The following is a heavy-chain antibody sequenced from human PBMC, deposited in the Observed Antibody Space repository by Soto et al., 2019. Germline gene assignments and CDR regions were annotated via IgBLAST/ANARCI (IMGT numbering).Heavy chain of an antibody. D-gene: IGHD4-17*01. CDR2: ISYDGSNK. V-gene: IGHV3-30*18. CDR1: GETFCSYG. Sequence: HPGGSLGLSCAASGETFCSYGIDGVRKAPGKGLEWVAVISYDGSNKYYADSVKGRFTISRDNSKNTLYLQMNSLRAEDTAVYYCAKDNLDYGGRPGYYYYGMDVWGQGITVTVSS. J-gene: IGHJ6*02. CDR3: AKDNLDYGGRPGYYYYGMDV.